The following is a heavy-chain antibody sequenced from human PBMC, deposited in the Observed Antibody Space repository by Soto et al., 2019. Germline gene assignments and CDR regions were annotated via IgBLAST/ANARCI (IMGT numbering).Heavy chain of an antibody. J-gene: IGHJ6*01. CDR3: ARDLPWRYSYGLGHPTNGMDV. CDR2: IYYSGST. D-gene: IGHD5-18*01. V-gene: IGHV4-59*01. Sequence: RPSPGCTVYGGSLSSYYRKWIRLPPGKGLEWIGYIYYSGSTNYNPSLKSRVTISVDTSKNQFSLKLSSVTAADTAVYYCARDLPWRYSYGLGHPTNGMDVSG. CDR1: GGSLSSYY.